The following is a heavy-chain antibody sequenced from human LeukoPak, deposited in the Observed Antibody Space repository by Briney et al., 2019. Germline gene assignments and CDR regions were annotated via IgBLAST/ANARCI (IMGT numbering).Heavy chain of an antibody. CDR2: ISWNSGSI. J-gene: IGHJ3*02. Sequence: GGSLRLSCAASGFTFDDYAMHWARQAPGKGLEWVSGISWNSGSIGYADSVKGRFTISRDNAKNSLYLQMNSLRAEDTALYYCAKADSGSYYRSAFDIWGQGTMVTVSS. CDR1: GFTFDDYA. CDR3: AKADSGSYYRSAFDI. V-gene: IGHV3-9*01. D-gene: IGHD1-26*01.